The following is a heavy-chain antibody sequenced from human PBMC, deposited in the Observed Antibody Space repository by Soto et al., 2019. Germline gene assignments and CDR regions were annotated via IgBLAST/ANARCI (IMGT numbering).Heavy chain of an antibody. CDR2: INHSGST. CDR1: GGSFSGYY. CDR3: AREYSGSYPGMDV. D-gene: IGHD1-26*01. Sequence: SETLSLTCAVYGGSFSGYYWSWIRQPPGKGLEWIGEINHSGSTNYNPSLKSRVTISVDTSKNQFSLKLSSVTAADTAVYYCAREYSGSYPGMDVWGQGTTVTVSS. V-gene: IGHV4-34*01. J-gene: IGHJ6*02.